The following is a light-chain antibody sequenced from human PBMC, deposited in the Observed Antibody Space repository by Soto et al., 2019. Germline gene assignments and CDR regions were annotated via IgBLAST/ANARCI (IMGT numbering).Light chain of an antibody. J-gene: IGKJ5*01. CDR3: QQLNSYPRRIT. Sequence: DIQLTQSPSFLSASVGDRVTITCRASQAISSYLAWYQQKPGKAPKLLIYAASTLQSGVPSRFGGSGSGTEFTLTISSLQPEDFATYYCQQLNSYPRRITFGQGTRLEIK. V-gene: IGKV1-9*01. CDR1: QAISSY. CDR2: AAS.